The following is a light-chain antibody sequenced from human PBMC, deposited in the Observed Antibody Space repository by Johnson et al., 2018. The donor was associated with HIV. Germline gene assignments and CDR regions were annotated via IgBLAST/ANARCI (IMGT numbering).Light chain of an antibody. Sequence: QSVLTQPPSVSAAPGQKVTISCSGSSSDMGNYAVSWYQQLPGTAPKLLIYENNKRPSGIPDRFSGSKSGTSATLGITGLQTGDEADYYGGTWDSSLDYVFGTGTKVTVL. J-gene: IGLJ1*01. CDR3: GTWDSSLDYV. CDR1: SSDMGNYA. V-gene: IGLV1-51*02. CDR2: ENN.